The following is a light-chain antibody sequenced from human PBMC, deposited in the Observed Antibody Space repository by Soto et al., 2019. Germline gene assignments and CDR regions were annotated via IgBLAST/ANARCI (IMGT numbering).Light chain of an antibody. CDR2: KAS. J-gene: IGKJ1*01. V-gene: IGKV1-5*03. Sequence: DIQTTQSPSSLSASVGDRLTITCRASQSISSWLAWYQQKPGKAPKLLIYKASTLESGVPSNFSGSGSGTEFSLTISSLQPEDFATYYCQQYNAYPWTFGQGTKVDIK. CDR1: QSISSW. CDR3: QQYNAYPWT.